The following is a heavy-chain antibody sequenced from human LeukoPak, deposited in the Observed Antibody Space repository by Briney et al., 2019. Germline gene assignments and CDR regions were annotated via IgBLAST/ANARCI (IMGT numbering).Heavy chain of an antibody. CDR1: GDSISSYY. D-gene: IGHD5-12*01. CDR2: VYYSGST. CDR3: AREGYSGYDYIDY. V-gene: IGHV4-59*12. J-gene: IGHJ4*02. Sequence: SETLSLTCTVSGDSISSYYWTWIRQPPGKGLEWIGYVYYSGSTNYSPSLKSRVTMSVDTSKNQFSLKLSSVTAADTAVYYCAREGYSGYDYIDYWGQGTLVTVSS.